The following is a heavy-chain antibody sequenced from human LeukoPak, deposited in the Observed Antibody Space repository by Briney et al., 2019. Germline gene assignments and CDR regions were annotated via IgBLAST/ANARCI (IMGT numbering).Heavy chain of an antibody. J-gene: IGHJ4*02. Sequence: PSETLSLTCTVSGYSVKDGSYWAWIRQPPGKGLEWIGEINHSGSTNYNPSLKSRVTISVDTSKNQFSLKLSSVTAADTAVYYCARGRPVLRYFGKGAFDYWGQGTLVTVSS. CDR2: INHSGST. D-gene: IGHD3-9*01. CDR3: ARGRPVLRYFGKGAFDY. CDR1: GYSVKDGSY. V-gene: IGHV4-34*01.